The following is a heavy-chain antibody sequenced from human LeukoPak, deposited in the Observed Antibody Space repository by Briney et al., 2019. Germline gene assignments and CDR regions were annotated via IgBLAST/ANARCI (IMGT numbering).Heavy chain of an antibody. V-gene: IGHV3-23*01. CDR3: AKDGGYGSGSYYPDY. CDR2: ISGGGSST. CDR1: GFTFSSYA. Sequence: GGSLRLSCAASGFTFSSYAMSWVRQAPGKGLEWVSIISGGGSSTYYVDSAKGRFTVSRDNSRNTLYLQMNSPRAEDTAVYYCAKDGGYGSGSYYPDYWGQGTLVTVSS. J-gene: IGHJ4*02. D-gene: IGHD3-10*01.